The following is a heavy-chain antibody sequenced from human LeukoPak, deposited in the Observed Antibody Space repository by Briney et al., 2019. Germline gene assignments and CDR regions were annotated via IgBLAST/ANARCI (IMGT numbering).Heavy chain of an antibody. CDR2: ITGSGGST. J-gene: IGHJ4*02. CDR1: GFTFDNFA. Sequence: GGSLRLSCAPSGFTFDNFAMTWVRQAPGRGLEWVSEITGSGGSTYYADSVKGRFTISRDNSKNTLYLQMNSLRAEDTAIYYCARELFDFDYWGQGTLVTVSS. D-gene: IGHD3-10*01. CDR3: ARELFDFDY. V-gene: IGHV3-23*01.